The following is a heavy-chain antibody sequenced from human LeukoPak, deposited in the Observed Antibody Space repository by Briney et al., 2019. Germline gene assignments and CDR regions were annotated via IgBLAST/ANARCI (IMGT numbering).Heavy chain of an antibody. CDR1: GFTFSSYA. CDR3: AKDPEDDFGDYLDY. Sequence: PGGSLRLSCAASGFTFSSYAMHWVRQAPGKGLEWVASITSTSRYIYYADSLKGRSTISRDNAQNSLYLQMNRLIVEDTAVFYCAKDPEDDFGDYLDYWGQGTLVTVSS. V-gene: IGHV3-21*04. D-gene: IGHD4-17*01. CDR2: ITSTSRYI. J-gene: IGHJ4*02.